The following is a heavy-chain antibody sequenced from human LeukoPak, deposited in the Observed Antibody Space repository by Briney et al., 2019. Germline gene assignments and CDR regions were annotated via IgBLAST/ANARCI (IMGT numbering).Heavy chain of an antibody. CDR3: ARDYPRFDFWSGYYAAFDI. Sequence: SETLSLTCAVYGGSFSGYYWSWIRQPPGKGMEWDGEINPSGSTNYNPSLKSRVTISVDTSKNQFSLKLSSVTAADTAVYYCARDYPRFDFWSGYYAAFDIWGQGTMVTVSS. D-gene: IGHD3-3*01. CDR1: GGSFSGYY. J-gene: IGHJ3*02. V-gene: IGHV4-34*01. CDR2: INPSGST.